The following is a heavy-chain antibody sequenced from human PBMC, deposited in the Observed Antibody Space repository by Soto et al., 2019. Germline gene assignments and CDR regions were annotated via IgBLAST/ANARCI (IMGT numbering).Heavy chain of an antibody. CDR1: GYTFTGYY. J-gene: IGHJ3*02. Sequence: QVQLVQSGAEVKKPGASVKVSCKASGYTFTGYYIHWVRQAPGQGLEWMGWINPNSGGTNYAQKFQGWVTMTRDTSISTAYMELSRLRSDDTAVYYCARVRDSSWANDAFDIWGQGTMVTVSS. CDR2: INPNSGGT. D-gene: IGHD6-13*01. CDR3: ARVRDSSWANDAFDI. V-gene: IGHV1-2*04.